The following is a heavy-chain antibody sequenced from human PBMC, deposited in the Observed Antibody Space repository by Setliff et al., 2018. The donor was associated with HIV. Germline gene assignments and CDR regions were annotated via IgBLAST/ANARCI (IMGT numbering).Heavy chain of an antibody. D-gene: IGHD6-13*01. J-gene: IGHJ5*02. Sequence: GGSLRLSCAASGFTFSSYAMSWVRQAPGKGLEWVSGISGRGGSTYYADSVKGRFTISRDNSKHTLYLQMNSLRAEDTAVYYCAKADDGAAAGPAPWGHGTLVTVSS. CDR1: GFTFSSYA. CDR3: AKADDGAAAGPAP. V-gene: IGHV3-23*01. CDR2: ISGRGGST.